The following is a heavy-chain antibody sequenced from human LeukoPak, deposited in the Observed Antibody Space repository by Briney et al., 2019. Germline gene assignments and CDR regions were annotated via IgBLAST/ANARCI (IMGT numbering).Heavy chain of an antibody. CDR3: ARGVIAAGGNGFDY. CDR1: GDSISYFY. D-gene: IGHD6-13*01. J-gene: IGHJ4*02. Sequence: SETLSLTCSVSGDSISYFYWSWIRQAAGKGLEWIGRINSSGSTEYNASLKSRVTMSVDTSKNQLSLKVISVTAADTAVYYCARGVIAAGGNGFDYWGQGTLVTVSS. CDR2: INSSGST. V-gene: IGHV4-4*07.